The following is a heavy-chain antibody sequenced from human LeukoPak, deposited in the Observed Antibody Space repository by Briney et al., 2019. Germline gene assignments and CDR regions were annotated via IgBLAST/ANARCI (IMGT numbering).Heavy chain of an antibody. V-gene: IGHV4-39*01. D-gene: IGHD3-9*01. J-gene: IGHJ4*02. CDR2: IYYSGST. CDR3: ARLGLGYDILTGYYPIDY. Sequence: SETLSLTCTVSGGSISSSSYYWGWIRQPPGKGLEWIGSIYYSGSTYYNPSLKSRVTISVDTSKNQFSLKLSSVTAADTAVYYCARLGLGYDILTGYYPIDYWGQGTLVTVSS. CDR1: GGSISSSSYY.